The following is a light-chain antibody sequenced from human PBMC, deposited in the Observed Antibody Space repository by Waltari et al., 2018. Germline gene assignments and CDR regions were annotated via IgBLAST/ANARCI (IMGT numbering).Light chain of an antibody. CDR2: GAS. V-gene: IGKV3-20*01. Sequence: EIVLTQSPGTLSLSPGERASLPCRTSQSVSSNYLAWYQQRPGQAPRLLIYGASSRAIGIPDRFSGSGSGTDFTLTISRLEPEDFAVYYCQQYNNWPPYTFGQGTKLEI. CDR3: QQYNNWPPYT. J-gene: IGKJ2*01. CDR1: QSVSSNY.